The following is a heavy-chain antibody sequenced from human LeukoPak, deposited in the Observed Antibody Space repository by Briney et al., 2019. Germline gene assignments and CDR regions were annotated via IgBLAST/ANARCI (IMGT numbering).Heavy chain of an antibody. Sequence: PSETLSLTCAVSGASISGSNYYWGWIRQPPGKGLEWIGNIYSSGSTYYNASLQSRVTISIDTSKNQFSLRLNSVTAADTAMYYCARGPTYQPIDYWGQGTLVTVSS. V-gene: IGHV4-39*01. J-gene: IGHJ4*02. CDR1: GASISGSNYY. CDR2: IYSSGST. D-gene: IGHD2-2*01. CDR3: ARGPTYQPIDY.